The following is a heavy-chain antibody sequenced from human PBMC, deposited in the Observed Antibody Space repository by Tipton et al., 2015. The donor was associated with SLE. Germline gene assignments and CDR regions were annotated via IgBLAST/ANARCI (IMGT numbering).Heavy chain of an antibody. Sequence: TLSLTCFVSGGSISPFYWAWIRQPPGRGLEWIGCINYGGITNFNPSLESRVTISVDTSKNLFSLNLNSLTAADTAMYYCARGGGSRSSCQDFDFWGQGTLVTVSP. CDR2: INYGGIT. CDR1: GGSISPFY. CDR3: ARGGGSRSSCQDFDF. J-gene: IGHJ4*02. V-gene: IGHV4-59*01. D-gene: IGHD2-2*01.